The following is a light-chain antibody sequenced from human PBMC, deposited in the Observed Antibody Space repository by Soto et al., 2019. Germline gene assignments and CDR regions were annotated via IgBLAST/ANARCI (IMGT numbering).Light chain of an antibody. CDR1: NSNIGRHT. Sequence: QSVLTQPPSASATPGQRVTISCSGSNSNIGRHTVNWYQQLPGTAPKLLIYTDNQRPSGVPDRFSDSKSGTSASLAISALQSEDEADYYCAAWDDSLGAWVXGGGTKVTVL. CDR2: TDN. J-gene: IGLJ3*02. CDR3: AAWDDSLGAWV. V-gene: IGLV1-44*01.